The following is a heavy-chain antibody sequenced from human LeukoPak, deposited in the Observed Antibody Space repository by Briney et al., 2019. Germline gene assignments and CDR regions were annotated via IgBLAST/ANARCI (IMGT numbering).Heavy chain of an antibody. CDR1: GFTFSSYS. Sequence: GGSLRLSCAASGFTFSSYSMNWVRQAPGKGLELVSSISSSSSYIYYADSVKGRFTISRDNAKNSLYLQMNSLRAEDTAVYYCARDIVVVPGWFDPWGQGTLVTVSS. V-gene: IGHV3-21*01. D-gene: IGHD2-2*01. CDR3: ARDIVVVPGWFDP. J-gene: IGHJ5*02. CDR2: ISSSSSYI.